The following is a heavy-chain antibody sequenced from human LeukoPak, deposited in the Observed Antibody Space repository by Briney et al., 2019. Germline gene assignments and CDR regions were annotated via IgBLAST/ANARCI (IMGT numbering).Heavy chain of an antibody. CDR2: ISHGGST. CDR1: GGSFTSFY. J-gene: IGHJ4*02. Sequence: SETLSLTCAVYGGSFTSFYWTWLRQPPGKGLEWIGEISHGGSTNYNPSLKSRVTISIDTSKDQFSLRLSSVTAADTAVYYCARGYDYIWGSHRATFDNWDPGTLVTVSS. D-gene: IGHD3-16*02. V-gene: IGHV4-34*01. CDR3: ARGYDYIWGSHRATFDN.